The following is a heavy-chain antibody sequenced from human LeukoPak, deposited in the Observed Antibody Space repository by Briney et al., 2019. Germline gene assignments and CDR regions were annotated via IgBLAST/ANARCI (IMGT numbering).Heavy chain of an antibody. J-gene: IGHJ4*02. CDR1: GGSISSYY. CDR2: IYTSGST. CDR3: ARQRVDSGNHHFDY. Sequence: SETLSLTCTVSGGSISSYYWSWIRQPAGKGLEWIGRIYTSGSTDYNPSLKSRVTISVDTSKNQFSLRLSSVTAADTAVYYCARQRVDSGNHHFDYWGQGTLVTVSS. D-gene: IGHD1-26*01. V-gene: IGHV4-4*07.